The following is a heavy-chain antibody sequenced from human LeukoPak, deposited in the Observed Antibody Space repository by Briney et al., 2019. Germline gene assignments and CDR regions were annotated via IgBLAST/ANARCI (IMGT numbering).Heavy chain of an antibody. D-gene: IGHD3-22*01. V-gene: IGHV3-30-3*01. CDR2: ISYDGSNK. Sequence: TGGSLRLSCAASGFTFSRYAMHWVRQAPGKGLEWVAVISYDGSNKYYADSVKGRFTISRDNSKNTLYLQMNSLRAEDTAVYYCATGASAYYYDSSGPYWGQGTLVTVSS. J-gene: IGHJ4*02. CDR1: GFTFSRYA. CDR3: ATGASAYYYDSSGPY.